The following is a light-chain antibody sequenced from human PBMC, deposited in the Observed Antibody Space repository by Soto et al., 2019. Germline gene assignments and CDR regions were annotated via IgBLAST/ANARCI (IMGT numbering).Light chain of an antibody. J-gene: IGKJ1*01. CDR1: QSVRRY. Sequence: EIVLTQSPGTLSLSPGERATLSCRASQSVRRYLAWYQQKPGQAPRLLIYGASSRATGIPDTFSGSASGTAFTLTISRREREDYAVYYCQLYGSSRTRTFGQGTKVEIK. CDR2: GAS. V-gene: IGKV3-20*01. CDR3: QLYGSSRTRT.